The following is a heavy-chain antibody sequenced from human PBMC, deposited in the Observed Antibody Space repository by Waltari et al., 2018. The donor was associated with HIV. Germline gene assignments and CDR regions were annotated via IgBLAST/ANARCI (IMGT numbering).Heavy chain of an antibody. CDR3: ARDLVPGDHDYRIDP. V-gene: IGHV3-21*01. CDR1: GFTFSSYS. Sequence: EVQLVESGGGLVKPGGSLRLSCAASGFTFSSYSMNWVRQAPGKGLEWVSSISSSSIYIYYADSVKGRFTISRDNAKNSLYLQMNSLRAEDTAVYYCARDLVPGDHDYRIDPWGQGTLVTVSS. J-gene: IGHJ5*02. CDR2: ISSSSIYI. D-gene: IGHD4-4*01.